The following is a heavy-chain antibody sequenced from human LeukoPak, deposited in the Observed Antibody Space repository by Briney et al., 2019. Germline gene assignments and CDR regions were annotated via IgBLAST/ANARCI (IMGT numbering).Heavy chain of an antibody. CDR2: ISSSTNTI. D-gene: IGHD2-15*01. V-gene: IGHV3-48*03. Sequence: GGSLRLSCAASGFTFSRYEMNWVRQAPGMGLEWVSYISSSTNTIYLADSVKGRFTISRDNARNSLYLHMVNLRAEDTAAYYCARLASCSGGSCQSLDYWGRGILVTVSS. J-gene: IGHJ4*02. CDR1: GFTFSRYE. CDR3: ARLASCSGGSCQSLDY.